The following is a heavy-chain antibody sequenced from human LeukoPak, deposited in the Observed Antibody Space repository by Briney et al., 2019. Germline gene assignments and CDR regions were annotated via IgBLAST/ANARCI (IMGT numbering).Heavy chain of an antibody. Sequence: GRSLRLSCAASGFTFSDYYMSWIRQAPGKGLEWVSYISSSGSTIYYADSVKGRFTISRDNAKNSLYLQMNSLRAEDTAVYYCARTYYNDTGGYYYHWGQGTLVTVSS. CDR2: ISSSGSTI. J-gene: IGHJ4*02. V-gene: IGHV3-11*01. CDR1: GFTFSDYY. CDR3: ARTYYNDTGGYYYH. D-gene: IGHD3-22*01.